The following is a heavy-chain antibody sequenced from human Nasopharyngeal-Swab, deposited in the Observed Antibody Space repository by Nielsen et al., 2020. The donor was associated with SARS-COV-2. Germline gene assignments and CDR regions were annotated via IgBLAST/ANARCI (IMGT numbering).Heavy chain of an antibody. CDR1: GGSISSYY. V-gene: IGHV4-59*01. CDR2: IYYSGRT. CDR3: ATSDGGSGYS. J-gene: IGHJ4*02. D-gene: IGHD3-22*01. Sequence: SETLSLTCTVSGGSISSYYWSWIRQPPGKGLEWIGYIYYSGRTSFNPSLKSRVTISVDTSKNQFSLKLSSVTAADTAVYYCATSDGGSGYSWGQGTLVTVSS.